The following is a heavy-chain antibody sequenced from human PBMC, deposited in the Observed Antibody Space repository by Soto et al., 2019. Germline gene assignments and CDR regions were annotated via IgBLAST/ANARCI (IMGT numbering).Heavy chain of an antibody. V-gene: IGHV4-59*01. D-gene: IGHD1-26*01. Sequence: QVQLQESGPGLVKPSETLSLTCTVSGGSISSYYWSWIRQPPGKGLEWIGYIYYSGSTNYNPSLKSRVTISVDTSKNQFSLKLSSVTAADTAVYYCAKHPWENRGRWFDPWGQGTLVTVSS. CDR3: AKHPWENRGRWFDP. CDR2: IYYSGST. J-gene: IGHJ5*02. CDR1: GGSISSYY.